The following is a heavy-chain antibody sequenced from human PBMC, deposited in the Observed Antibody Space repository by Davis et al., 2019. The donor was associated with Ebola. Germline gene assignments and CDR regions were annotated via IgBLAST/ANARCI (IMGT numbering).Heavy chain of an antibody. CDR3: AREPWVDSSSQKFDY. J-gene: IGHJ4*02. Sequence: GGSLRLSCVASGFTFSGYWVHWVRHAPGKGLEWISYISGDSDTIDYADSVMGRLTISRDNAKNSLYLQLHSLRDEDTAVYYCAREPWVDSSSQKFDYWGQGNLVTVSS. V-gene: IGHV3-48*02. CDR1: GFTFSGYW. CDR2: ISGDSDTI. D-gene: IGHD3-22*01.